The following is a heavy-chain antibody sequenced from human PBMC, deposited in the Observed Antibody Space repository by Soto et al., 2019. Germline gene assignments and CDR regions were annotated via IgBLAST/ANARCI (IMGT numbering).Heavy chain of an antibody. J-gene: IGHJ5*02. Sequence: PLETVSLTCTVSGGFISSYYWSWIRQPPGKGLEWIGHIYNSRSTNSNPSLKSRVTISVDTSKNQFSLKLSSVTAADTAVYYCARDYVATSDFGVDPWGQGPWTESPQ. D-gene: IGHD3-10*01. CDR2: IYNSRST. V-gene: IGHV4-59*01. CDR1: GGFISSYY. CDR3: ARDYVATSDFGVDP.